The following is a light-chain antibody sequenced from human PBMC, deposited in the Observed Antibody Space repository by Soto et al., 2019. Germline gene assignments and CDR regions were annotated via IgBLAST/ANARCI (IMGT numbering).Light chain of an antibody. Sequence: QSALTQPPSASGSPGQAVTISCTGTSSDVGVYNYVSWYQQHPGKAPKLMIYEVIKRPSGVPDRFSGSKSGNTASLTVSGLQAEDEADYYCSSYGGSNIWVFGTGTKLTVL. CDR1: SSDVGVYNY. J-gene: IGLJ1*01. CDR3: SSYGGSNIWV. CDR2: EVI. V-gene: IGLV2-8*01.